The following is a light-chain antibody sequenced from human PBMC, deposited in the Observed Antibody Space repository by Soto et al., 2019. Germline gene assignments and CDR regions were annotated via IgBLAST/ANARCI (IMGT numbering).Light chain of an antibody. CDR2: EVS. CDR1: SSDVGGYNY. Sequence: QSALSQPPSASGSPGQSVTISCTGTSSDVGGYNYVSWYQQHPGKAPKLMIYEVSKRPSGVPDRFSGSKSGNTASLTVSGLQADDDSDYYCCSYGGSYTWVFGGGTQLTVL. J-gene: IGLJ3*02. CDR3: CSYGGSYTWV. V-gene: IGLV2-8*01.